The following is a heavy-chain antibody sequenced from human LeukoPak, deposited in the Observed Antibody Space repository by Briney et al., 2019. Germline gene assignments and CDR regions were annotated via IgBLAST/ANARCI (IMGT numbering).Heavy chain of an antibody. CDR3: ATAALVAYYYYMDV. Sequence: GGSLRLSCAASGFTFSSYSMNWVRQAPGKGLEWVSSISSSSSYIYYADSVKGRFTISRDNAKNSLYLQMNSLRAEDTAVYYCATAALVAYYYYMDVWGKGTTVTVSS. J-gene: IGHJ6*03. V-gene: IGHV3-21*01. CDR1: GFTFSSYS. D-gene: IGHD5-12*01. CDR2: ISSSSSYI.